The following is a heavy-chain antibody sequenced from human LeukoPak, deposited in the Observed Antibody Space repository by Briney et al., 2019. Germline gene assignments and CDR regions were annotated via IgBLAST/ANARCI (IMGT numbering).Heavy chain of an antibody. CDR3: AKDRYYYDSSGYYSIWAY. Sequence: GGSLRLSCAASGFTFSSYAMSWVRQAPGKGLEWVSAIIGSGGSTYYADSVKGRFTISRDNSKNTLYLQMNSLRAEDTAVYYCAKDRYYYDSSGYYSIWAYWGQGSLVTVSS. CDR1: GFTFSSYA. CDR2: IIGSGGST. V-gene: IGHV3-23*01. J-gene: IGHJ4*02. D-gene: IGHD3-22*01.